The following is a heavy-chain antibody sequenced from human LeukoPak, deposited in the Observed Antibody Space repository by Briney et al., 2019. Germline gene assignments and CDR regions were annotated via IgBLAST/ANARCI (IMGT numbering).Heavy chain of an antibody. V-gene: IGHV3-23*01. CDR3: AKDSGWILFDD. D-gene: IGHD2-2*03. CDR2: IGGSGTRT. Sequence: TGGSLRLSCSASGFTFTTYGMNWVRQAPGKGLEWVSGIGGSGTRTYYADSVKGRFTISRDNSKNTLYLQMSSLRDEDTAVYYCAKDSGWILFDDWGQGTLVTVSS. J-gene: IGHJ4*02. CDR1: GFTFTTYG.